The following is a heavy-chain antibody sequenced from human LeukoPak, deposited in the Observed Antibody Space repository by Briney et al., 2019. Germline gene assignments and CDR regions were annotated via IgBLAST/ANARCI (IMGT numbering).Heavy chain of an antibody. CDR3: ASVLTGGSGSYHWFDP. Sequence: SVKVSCKASGYTFTSYGISWVRQAPGQGLEWMGGIIPIFGTANYAQKFQGRVTITADKSTSTAYMELSSLRSEDTAVYYCASVLTGGSGSYHWFDPWGQGTLVTVSS. CDR1: GYTFTSYG. V-gene: IGHV1-69*06. CDR2: IIPIFGTA. J-gene: IGHJ5*02. D-gene: IGHD3-10*01.